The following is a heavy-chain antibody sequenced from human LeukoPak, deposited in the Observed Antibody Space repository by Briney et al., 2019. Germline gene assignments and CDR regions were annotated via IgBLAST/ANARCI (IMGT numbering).Heavy chain of an antibody. Sequence: GSSVKVSCKASGGTFSSYAISWVRQAPGQGLEWMGGIIPIFGTANYAQKFQGRVTITTGESTSTAYMELSSLRSEDTAVYYCARVGDYRGGYYFDYWGQGTLVTVSS. CDR2: IIPIFGTA. V-gene: IGHV1-69*05. D-gene: IGHD4-17*01. CDR1: GGTFSSYA. CDR3: ARVGDYRGGYYFDY. J-gene: IGHJ4*02.